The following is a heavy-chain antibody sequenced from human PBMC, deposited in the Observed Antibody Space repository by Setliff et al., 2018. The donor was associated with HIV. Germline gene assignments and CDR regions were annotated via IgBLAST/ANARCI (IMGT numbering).Heavy chain of an antibody. CDR2: IYTSGST. V-gene: IGHV4-61*05. J-gene: IGHJ4*02. CDR1: GGSINRSNYY. Sequence: SETLSLTCTVPGGSINRSNYYWSWIRQPPGKGLEWIGYIYTSGSTNYNPSLKSRVTISVDTSKNQFSLKLSSVTAADTAVYFCARGRGSSSSWPIDYWGQGTLVTVSS. CDR3: ARGRGSSSSWPIDY. D-gene: IGHD6-13*01.